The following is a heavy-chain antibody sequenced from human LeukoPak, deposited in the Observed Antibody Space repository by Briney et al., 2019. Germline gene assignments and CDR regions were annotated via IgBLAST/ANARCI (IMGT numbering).Heavy chain of an antibody. D-gene: IGHD2-15*01. Sequence: PGGSLRLSCAASGFTFSSYEMNWVRQAPGKGLEWVSYISSSGSSIYSADSVKGLFTISRDNAKNSLYLLLNSLRAEDTAVYYCARDFGSCSGGECDYFDYWGQGTLVTVSS. J-gene: IGHJ4*02. V-gene: IGHV3-48*03. CDR1: GFTFSSYE. CDR3: ARDFGSCSGGECDYFDY. CDR2: ISSSGSSI.